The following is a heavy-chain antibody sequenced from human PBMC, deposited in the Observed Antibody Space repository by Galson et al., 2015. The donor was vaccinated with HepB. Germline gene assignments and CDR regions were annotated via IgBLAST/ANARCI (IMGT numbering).Heavy chain of an antibody. V-gene: IGHV1-46*01. D-gene: IGHD2-2*01. Sequence: SVKVSCKASGYTFTSYYMHWVRQAPGQGLEWMGIINPSGGSTSYAQKFQGRVTMTRDTSTSTVYMELSSLRSEDTAVYYCAVNPAFDIVVVPAAADYWGQGTLVTVSS. CDR3: AVNPAFDIVVVPAAADY. J-gene: IGHJ4*02. CDR1: GYTFTSYY. CDR2: INPSGGST.